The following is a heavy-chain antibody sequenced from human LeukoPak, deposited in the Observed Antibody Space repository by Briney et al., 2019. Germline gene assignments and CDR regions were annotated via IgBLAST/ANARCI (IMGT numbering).Heavy chain of an antibody. CDR2: IHYTGTT. Sequence: SETLSLTCTVSGGSISSYYWSWIRRPPGKGLEWIGFIHYTGTTNYNPSLKSRVSISVDTSKSQFSLKLSSVTAADSAVYYCARGGASSRPFHYWGQGTLVTVSS. V-gene: IGHV4-59*01. J-gene: IGHJ4*02. CDR3: ARGGASSRPFHY. D-gene: IGHD3-10*01. CDR1: GGSISSYY.